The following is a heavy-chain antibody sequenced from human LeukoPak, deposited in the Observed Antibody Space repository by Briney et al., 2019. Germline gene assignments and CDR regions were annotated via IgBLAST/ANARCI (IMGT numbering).Heavy chain of an antibody. V-gene: IGHV3-48*02. CDR1: GFTLSSYV. Sequence: GGSLRLSCAASGFTLSSYVMNWVRQAPGKGLEWVSTVSDSRDVHYSDSVKGRFTISRDNARNSLYLQMNSLRDEDTAVYYCTRDGLHTAHFGCWGQGTLVTVSS. CDR2: VSDSRDV. CDR3: TRDGLHTAHFGC. D-gene: IGHD5-18*01. J-gene: IGHJ4*02.